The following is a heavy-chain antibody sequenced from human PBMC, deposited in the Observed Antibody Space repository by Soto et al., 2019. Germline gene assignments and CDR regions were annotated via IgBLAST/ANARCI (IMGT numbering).Heavy chain of an antibody. D-gene: IGHD3-9*01. CDR1: GFTFSSYW. J-gene: IGHJ6*02. CDR2: IKQDGSEK. CDR3: ARDDYDILTGYAVDRHVVDYYGMDV. Sequence: EVQLVESGGGLVQPGGSLRLSCAASGFTFSSYWMSWVRQAPGKGLEWVANIKQDGSEKYYVDSVKGRFTISRDNAKNSLYPQMNSLRAEDTAVYYCARDDYDILTGYAVDRHVVDYYGMDVWGQGTTVTVSS. V-gene: IGHV3-7*05.